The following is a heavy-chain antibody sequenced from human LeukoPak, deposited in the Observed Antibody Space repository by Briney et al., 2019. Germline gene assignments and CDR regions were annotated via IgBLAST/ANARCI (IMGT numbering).Heavy chain of an antibody. J-gene: IGHJ4*02. CDR2: ISERGGST. CDR3: AKRGVVIRGLLVIGYHQEAYHYDF. V-gene: IGHV3-23*01. CDR1: GISLSNCA. D-gene: IGHD3-10*01. Sequence: PGGSLRLSCVVSGISLSNCAMTWVRQAPGKGLEWVSYISERGGSTTYADSVKGRFTISRDTSLNTLYLQMNNLRAEDTAVYFCAKRGVVIRGLLVIGYHQEAYHYDFWGQGVLVTVSS.